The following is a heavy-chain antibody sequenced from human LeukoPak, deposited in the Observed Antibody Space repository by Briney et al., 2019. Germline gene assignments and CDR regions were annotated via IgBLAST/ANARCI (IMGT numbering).Heavy chain of an antibody. Sequence: ASVKVSCKASGYTFTSYYMHWVRQAPGQGLEWMGRVSPYNGNTYYSQRFQDRVTNTKETSTGTAYMDLRNLRTDDTAMYYCARNGRVRRVVKDLFEYWGQGTLVAVSS. V-gene: IGHV1-18*04. CDR3: ARNGRVRRVVKDLFEY. D-gene: IGHD3-10*01. J-gene: IGHJ4*02. CDR2: VSPYNGNT. CDR1: GYTFTSYY.